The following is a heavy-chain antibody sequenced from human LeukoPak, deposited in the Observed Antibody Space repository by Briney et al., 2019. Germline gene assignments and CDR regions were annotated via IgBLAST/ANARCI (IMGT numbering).Heavy chain of an antibody. Sequence: GGSLRLSCAASAFTFSDYSMNWVRQAPGKGLEWISYISGRSSTIYYADSVRGRFTISRDNAKNSMYLQMNSLRAEDTAVYYCARDRFTSGSYFFDYWGQGTLVTVSS. D-gene: IGHD1-26*01. CDR2: ISGRSSTI. CDR3: ARDRFTSGSYFFDY. V-gene: IGHV3-48*01. J-gene: IGHJ4*02. CDR1: AFTFSDYS.